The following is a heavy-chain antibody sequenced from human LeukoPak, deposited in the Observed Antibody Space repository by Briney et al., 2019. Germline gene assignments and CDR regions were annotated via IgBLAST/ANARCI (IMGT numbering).Heavy chain of an antibody. J-gene: IGHJ6*03. D-gene: IGHD1-1*01. CDR1: GGSFSGYY. V-gene: IGHV4-34*01. CDR3: ARVIWNDRGNFYYYMDV. CDR2: IYHTGTT. Sequence: SETLSLTCAVYGGSFSGYYWSWIRQPPGKGLEWIGSIYHTGTTYYNPSLRSRVTISVDTSKNQFSLKLSSVTAADTAVYYCARVIWNDRGNFYYYMDVWGKGTTVTVSS.